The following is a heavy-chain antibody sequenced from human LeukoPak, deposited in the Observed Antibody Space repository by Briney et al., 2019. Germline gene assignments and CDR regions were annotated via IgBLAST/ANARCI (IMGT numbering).Heavy chain of an antibody. D-gene: IGHD1-26*01. CDR3: ARDPPLVSSGSYYAAYYFDY. CDR2: INPSGGST. CDR1: GYTFTSYC. J-gene: IGHJ4*02. Sequence: ASVKVSCKASGYTFTSYCIHWVRQAPGQGLEWMGIINPSGGSTSYAQKFQGRVTMTRDTSTSTVYMEVSSLRSEDTAVYYCARDPPLVSSGSYYAAYYFDYWGQGTLVTVSS. V-gene: IGHV1-46*01.